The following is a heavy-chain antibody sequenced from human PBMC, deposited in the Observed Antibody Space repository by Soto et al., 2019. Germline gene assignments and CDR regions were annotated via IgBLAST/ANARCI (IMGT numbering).Heavy chain of an antibody. V-gene: IGHV4-39*01. CDR2: IHYSGST. CDR3: ASHVSGCYYADY. Sequence: QLQLQESGPGLVKPSETLSLTCTVSGDSVTISDYYWGWIRQPPGKGLEWIGSIHYSGSTYYNPSLKGRVTISGDTSKKQFSLELTSVTAADAAVYYCASHVSGCYYADYWGQGTPVTVSA. D-gene: IGHD3-22*01. J-gene: IGHJ4*02. CDR1: GDSVTISDYY.